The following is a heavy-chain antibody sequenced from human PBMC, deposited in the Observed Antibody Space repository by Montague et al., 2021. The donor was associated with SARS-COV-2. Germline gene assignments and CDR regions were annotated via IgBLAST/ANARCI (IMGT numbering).Heavy chain of an antibody. CDR1: GFTFSYYS. Sequence: SLRLSCAASGFTFSYYSINWVRQAPGRGLEWVSYISSRGTTIYYADSVKGRFTISRDNAQNSVYLQMNSLRDEDTAVYYCARTEQWLGVWGQGTLVTVSS. J-gene: IGHJ4*02. D-gene: IGHD6-19*01. CDR2: ISSRGTTI. CDR3: ARTEQWLGV. V-gene: IGHV3-48*02.